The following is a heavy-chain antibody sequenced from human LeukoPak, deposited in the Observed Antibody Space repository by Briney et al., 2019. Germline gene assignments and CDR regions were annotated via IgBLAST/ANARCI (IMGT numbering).Heavy chain of an antibody. Sequence: PGGSLKLSCDASGFPFRNYGMHWVRQAPGKGWEWVAFVRFVGGKKYYADSVKGRFTISRDNSKNTLYLQMSGLRAEDTAAYYCAKDKELYNTIIPYYYFMDVWGKGTTVTVSS. J-gene: IGHJ6*03. V-gene: IGHV3-30*02. CDR2: VRFVGGKK. CDR3: AKDKELYNTIIPYYYFMDV. CDR1: GFPFRNYG. D-gene: IGHD1-1*01.